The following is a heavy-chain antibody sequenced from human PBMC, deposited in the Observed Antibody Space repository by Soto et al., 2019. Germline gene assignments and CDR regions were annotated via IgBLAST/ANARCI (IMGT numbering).Heavy chain of an antibody. CDR3: ARSTYYYDSSGYRYAFDI. J-gene: IGHJ3*02. CDR1: GGTFSSYA. Sequence: VQLVQFGAGVQKPGSSVKVSCKASGGTFSSYAISWVRQAPGQGLEWMGGIIPIFGTANYAQKFQGRVTITADESTSTAYMELSSLRSEDTAVYYCARSTYYYDSSGYRYAFDIWGQGTMVTVSS. V-gene: IGHV1-69*01. CDR2: IIPIFGTA. D-gene: IGHD3-22*01.